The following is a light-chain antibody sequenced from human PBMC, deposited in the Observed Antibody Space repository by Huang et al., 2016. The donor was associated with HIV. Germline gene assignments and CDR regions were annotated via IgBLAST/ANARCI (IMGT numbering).Light chain of an antibody. CDR2: LAS. V-gene: IGKV2-28*01. Sequence: DIVMTQSPLFLSVSPGEPASISCTSSQSLLHSRTFNYLDWYRQKPGQSPQLLIYLASNQASGVPVRFSGSGSGTNFTLRISAVEPEDAVTYYCMQSLQTPRAFGQGTRVEVK. CDR1: QSLLHSRTFNY. CDR3: MQSLQTPRA. J-gene: IGKJ1*01.